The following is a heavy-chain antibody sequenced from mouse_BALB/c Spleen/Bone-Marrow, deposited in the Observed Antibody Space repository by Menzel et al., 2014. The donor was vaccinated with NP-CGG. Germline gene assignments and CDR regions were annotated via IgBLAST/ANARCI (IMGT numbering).Heavy chain of an antibody. J-gene: IGHJ1*01. CDR2: IHPSDSET. CDR1: GYSSTSYW. V-gene: IGHV1-61*01. D-gene: IGHD1-1*01. Sequence: QVQLQQSGAELVRPGASVKLSCKASGYSSTSYWMNWVKQRPGQGLEWIGMIHPSDSETRLNQKFKDKATLTVDKSSSTAYMQLSSPTSEDSTVYYCAREREITTVVAGDWYVDVWGAGTTVTVSS. CDR3: AREREITTVVAGDWYVDV.